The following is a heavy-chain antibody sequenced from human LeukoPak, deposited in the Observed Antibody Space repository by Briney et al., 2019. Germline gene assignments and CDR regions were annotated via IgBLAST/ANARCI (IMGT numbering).Heavy chain of an antibody. CDR2: IKQAGSEK. D-gene: IGHD2-15*01. Sequence: PGGSLRLSCAASGFTFTDYWMTWVRQAPGKGLEWVANIKQAGSEKDYVDSVKGRFTISRDNAKNLVYLQMNSLRDEDTAVYFCARHKTGFFDQWGQGTLVTVSS. V-gene: IGHV3-7*01. CDR1: GFTFTDYW. J-gene: IGHJ4*02. CDR3: ARHKTGFFDQ.